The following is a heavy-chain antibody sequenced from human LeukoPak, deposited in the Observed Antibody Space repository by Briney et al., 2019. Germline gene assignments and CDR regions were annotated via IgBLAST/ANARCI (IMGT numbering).Heavy chain of an antibody. V-gene: IGHV1-69*05. Sequence: SVKVSCKASGGTFSSYAISWVRQAPGQGLEWMGGIIPIFGTANYAQRFQGRVTITTDESTSTAYMELSSLRSEDTAVYYCARDVTACGGDCINWFDPWGQGTLVTVSS. CDR2: IIPIFGTA. CDR1: GGTFSSYA. J-gene: IGHJ5*02. D-gene: IGHD2-21*02. CDR3: ARDVTACGGDCINWFDP.